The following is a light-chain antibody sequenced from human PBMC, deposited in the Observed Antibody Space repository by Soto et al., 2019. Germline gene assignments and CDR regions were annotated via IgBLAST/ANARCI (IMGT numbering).Light chain of an antibody. J-gene: IGKJ5*01. CDR1: QSVSSSH. Sequence: EIVLTQSPGTLSLSPGERATLSCRASQSVSSSHLAWYQQNPGQAPRLLIYGASSRATGIPDRFSGSGSGTDFTLTISRLEPEDFAVYYCQQYGISLITFGQGTRREIK. CDR2: GAS. CDR3: QQYGISLIT. V-gene: IGKV3-20*01.